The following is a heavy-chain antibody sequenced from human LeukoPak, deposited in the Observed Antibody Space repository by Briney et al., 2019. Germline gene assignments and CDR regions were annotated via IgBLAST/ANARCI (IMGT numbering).Heavy chain of an antibody. CDR3: ARLSGGVEDCSSTSCYPLWFDY. CDR1: GYTFTSYG. J-gene: IGHJ4*02. V-gene: IGHV1-18*01. Sequence: ASVKVSCKASGYTFTSYGISWVRQAPGQGLEWMGWLSAYNGNTNYAQKLQGRVTMTTDTSTSTAYMELRSMRSDDTAVYYCARLSGGVEDCSSTSCYPLWFDYWGQGTLVTVSS. D-gene: IGHD2-2*01. CDR2: LSAYNGNT.